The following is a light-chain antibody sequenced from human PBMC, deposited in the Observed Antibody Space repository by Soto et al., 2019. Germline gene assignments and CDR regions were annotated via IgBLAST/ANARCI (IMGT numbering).Light chain of an antibody. CDR1: QDINNY. J-gene: IGKJ5*01. CDR2: DAS. CDR3: QQYGNLPIT. V-gene: IGKV1-33*01. Sequence: DIPMTQSPSSLSASVGDRVTITCQASQDINNYLNWYQQKPGKAPKLLIYDASNLETGVPSRFSGSGSGTDFTFTISSLQPEDIATYSCQQYGNLPITFGQGTRLEI.